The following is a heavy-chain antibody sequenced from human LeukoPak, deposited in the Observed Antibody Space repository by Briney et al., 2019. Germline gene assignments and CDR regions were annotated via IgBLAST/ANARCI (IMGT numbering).Heavy chain of an antibody. CDR3: ARDVSSRTSHAFDI. Sequence: QSGGSLRLSCAASGFTFSSYSMSWVRQAPGKGLEWVSYISSSSSTIYYADSVKGRFTISRDNAKNSLYLQMNSLRAEDTAVYYCARDVSSRTSHAFDIWGQGTMVTVSS. CDR1: GFTFSSYS. CDR2: ISSSSSTI. J-gene: IGHJ3*02. D-gene: IGHD2-2*01. V-gene: IGHV3-48*01.